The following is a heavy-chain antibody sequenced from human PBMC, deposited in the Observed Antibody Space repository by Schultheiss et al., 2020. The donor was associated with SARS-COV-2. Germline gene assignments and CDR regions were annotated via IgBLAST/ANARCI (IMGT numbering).Heavy chain of an antibody. CDR1: GFAFSDST. D-gene: IGHD6-19*01. J-gene: IGHJ6*02. CDR2: IRRKTDNHAT. Sequence: GGSLRLSCAASGFAFSDSTVHWVRQASGKGLEWVGRIRRKTDNHATAYTASVKGRFTISRDDSKNTLYLQMNSLRAEDTAVYYCAKRAGDTYYYYGMDVWGQGTTVTVSS. V-gene: IGHV3-73*01. CDR3: AKRAGDTYYYYGMDV.